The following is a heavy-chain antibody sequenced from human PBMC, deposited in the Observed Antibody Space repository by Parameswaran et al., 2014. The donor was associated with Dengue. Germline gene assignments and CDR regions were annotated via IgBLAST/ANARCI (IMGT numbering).Heavy chain of an antibody. V-gene: IGHV1-69*04. CDR2: IIPILGIA. Sequence: ASVKVSCKASGGTFSSYAISWVRQAPGQGLEWMGRIIPILGIANYAQKFQGRVTITADKSTSTAYMELSSLRSEDTAVYYCARDRWNYDYGMDVWGQGNPGHRLL. CDR1: GGTFSSYA. J-gene: IGHJ6*02. D-gene: IGHD3-16*02. CDR3: ARDRWNYDYGMDV.